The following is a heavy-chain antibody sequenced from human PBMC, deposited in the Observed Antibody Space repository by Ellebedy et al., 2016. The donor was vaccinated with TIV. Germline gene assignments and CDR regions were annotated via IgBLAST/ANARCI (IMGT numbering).Heavy chain of an antibody. Sequence: GGSLRLXXAASGFSFSDSYMSWIRQAPGKGLEWVSYISSGGTTIHYADSVKGRFTISRDNGKNSLFLQMNSLRAEDTALYYCARSPATGTVDYWGQGTLVTVSS. J-gene: IGHJ4*02. D-gene: IGHD6-13*01. CDR2: ISSGGTTI. CDR3: ARSPATGTVDY. V-gene: IGHV3-11*04. CDR1: GFSFSDSY.